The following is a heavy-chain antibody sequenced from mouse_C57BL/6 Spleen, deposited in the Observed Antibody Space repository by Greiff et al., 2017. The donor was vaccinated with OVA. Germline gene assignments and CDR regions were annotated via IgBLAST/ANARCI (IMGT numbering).Heavy chain of an antibody. CDR2: INYDGSST. Sequence: EVQLVESEGGLVQPGSSMKLSCTASGFTFSDYYMAWVRQVPEKGLEWVANINYDGSSTYYLDSLKSRFIISRDNAKNILYLQMSSLKSEDTATYYCAGIYDGYYGAMDYWGQGTSVTVSS. D-gene: IGHD2-3*01. J-gene: IGHJ4*01. V-gene: IGHV5-16*01. CDR1: GFTFSDYY. CDR3: AGIYDGYYGAMDY.